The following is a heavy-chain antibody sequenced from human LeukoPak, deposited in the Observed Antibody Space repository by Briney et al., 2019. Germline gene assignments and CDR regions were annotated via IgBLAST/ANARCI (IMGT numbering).Heavy chain of an antibody. CDR2: FDPEDGET. Sequence: GASVKVSCKVSGYTLTELSMHWVRQAPGKGLEWMGGFDPEDGETIYAQKFQGRVTMTEDTSTETAYMELSSLRSEDTAVYYCATKPEMVRGVISGYWGQGTLVTVSS. D-gene: IGHD3-10*01. CDR1: GYTLTELS. V-gene: IGHV1-24*01. J-gene: IGHJ4*02. CDR3: ATKPEMVRGVISGY.